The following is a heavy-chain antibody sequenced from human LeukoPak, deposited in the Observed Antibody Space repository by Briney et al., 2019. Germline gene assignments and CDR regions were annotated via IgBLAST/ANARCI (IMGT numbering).Heavy chain of an antibody. V-gene: IGHV3-15*01. J-gene: IGHJ4*02. Sequence: PGESLRLSCAASGFPFRNAWKRWVPPLPGRGLECVGRTKSKTDGVTRDYDAHVKGRFTISRDDSKNSLYLQMNSLKTEDTAVYYCTTVQSYYYDSSGYYIIDYWGQGTLVSVSS. CDR3: TTVQSYYYDSSGYYIIDY. CDR1: GFPFRNAW. CDR2: TKSKTDGVTR. D-gene: IGHD3-22*01.